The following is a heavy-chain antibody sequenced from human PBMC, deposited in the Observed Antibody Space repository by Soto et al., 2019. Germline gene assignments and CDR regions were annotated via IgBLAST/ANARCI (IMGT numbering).Heavy chain of an antibody. CDR2: IIPILGIA. D-gene: IGHD3-10*01. Sequence: QVQLVQSGAEVKKPGSSVNVSCKASGGTFSSYTISWVRQAPGQGLEWMGRIIPILGIANYAQKFQGRVTITADKSTSTAYMELSSLRSEDTAVYYCARGDYYGSGWNFDYWGQGTLVTVSS. CDR3: ARGDYYGSGWNFDY. J-gene: IGHJ4*02. CDR1: GGTFSSYT. V-gene: IGHV1-69*02.